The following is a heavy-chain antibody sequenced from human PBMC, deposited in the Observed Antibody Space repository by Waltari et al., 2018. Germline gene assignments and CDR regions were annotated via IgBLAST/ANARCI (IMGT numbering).Heavy chain of an antibody. CDR3: AKGHGYFLSIPDY. Sequence: EVQLLESGGGLVQPGGSLRLSCAASGFPFSSYAMSWVRQAPGKGLEWVSAISGSGGSTYYADSVKGRFTISRDNSKNTLYLQMNSLRAEDTAVYYCAKGHGYFLSIPDYWGQGTLVTVSS. CDR2: ISGSGGST. CDR1: GFPFSSYA. D-gene: IGHD5-12*01. V-gene: IGHV3-23*01. J-gene: IGHJ4*02.